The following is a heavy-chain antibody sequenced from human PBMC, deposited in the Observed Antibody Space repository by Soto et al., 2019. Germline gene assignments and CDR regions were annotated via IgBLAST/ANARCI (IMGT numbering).Heavy chain of an antibody. Sequence: GGSLRLSCAASGFTFSNYAMSWVRQAPGKGLEWVSAIGGSGGTTYYANSVKGRFTISRDNSKNTLYLQMNSLRVEDTAIYYCAKDQGGILSGGQGTLVTVSS. CDR1: GFTFSNYA. CDR3: AKDQGGILS. J-gene: IGHJ4*02. CDR2: IGGSGGTT. V-gene: IGHV3-23*01. D-gene: IGHD6-13*01.